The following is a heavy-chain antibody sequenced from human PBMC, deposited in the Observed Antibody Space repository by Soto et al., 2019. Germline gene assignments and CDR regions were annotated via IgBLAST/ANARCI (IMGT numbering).Heavy chain of an antibody. Sequence: QVQLVQSGAEVKKPGASVKVSCKAAGYTLTTYGVSWVRQAPGQGLEWVGWISAYNDHTNHAQKFQGRVTMTTDTSTSTAYMELRSLRSDDTAVYYCARGTHFDYWGQGTLVTVSS. CDR1: GYTLTTYG. V-gene: IGHV1-18*01. J-gene: IGHJ4*02. CDR2: ISAYNDHT. CDR3: ARGTHFDY. D-gene: IGHD1-1*01.